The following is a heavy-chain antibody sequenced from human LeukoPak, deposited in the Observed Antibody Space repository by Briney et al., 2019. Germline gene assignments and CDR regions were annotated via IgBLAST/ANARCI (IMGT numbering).Heavy chain of an antibody. CDR3: AKEGVGYCSGGSCYYFDY. CDR2: ISGSGGST. J-gene: IGHJ4*02. Sequence: PGGSLRLSWAAAGFTFSSYAMSWVRQAPGEGLEWVSAISGSGGSTYYADSVKGRFTISRDNSKNTLYLQMNSLRAEDTAVYYCAKEGVGYCSGGSCYYFDYWGQGTLVTVSS. D-gene: IGHD2-15*01. V-gene: IGHV3-23*01. CDR1: GFTFSSYA.